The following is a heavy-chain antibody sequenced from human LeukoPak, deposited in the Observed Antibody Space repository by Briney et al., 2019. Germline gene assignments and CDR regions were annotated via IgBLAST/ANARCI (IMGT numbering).Heavy chain of an antibody. J-gene: IGHJ4*02. Sequence: GGSLRLSCAASGFTFSSYWMSWVRQAPGKGLEWVANIKQDGSEKYYVDSVKGRFTISRDNAKNSLYLQMNSLRAEDTAVYYCARTYSGLVVIYYYFDYWGQGTLVTVSS. V-gene: IGHV3-7*01. D-gene: IGHD3-22*01. CDR3: ARTYSGLVVIYYYFDY. CDR2: IKQDGSEK. CDR1: GFTFSSYW.